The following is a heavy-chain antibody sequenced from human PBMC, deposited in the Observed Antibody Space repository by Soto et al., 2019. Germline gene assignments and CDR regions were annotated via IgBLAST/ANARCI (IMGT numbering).Heavy chain of an antibody. CDR3: ASVGATPAA. Sequence: QVQLVQSGAEVKKPGSSVKVSCKASGGTFSRYAISWVRHAPGQGLEWMGGIIPIFGTANYAQKFQGRVTITADESTSTAYMELSRLRSEDTALYYCASVGATPAAWGQGTLVTVSS. J-gene: IGHJ5*02. CDR2: IIPIFGTA. D-gene: IGHD1-26*01. CDR1: GGTFSRYA. V-gene: IGHV1-69*01.